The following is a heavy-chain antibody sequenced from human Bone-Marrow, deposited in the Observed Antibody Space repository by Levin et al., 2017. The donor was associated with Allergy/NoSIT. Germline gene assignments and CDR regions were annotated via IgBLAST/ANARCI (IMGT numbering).Heavy chain of an antibody. CDR2: VDNDGGGT. V-gene: IGHV3-74*03. Sequence: GEFLKISCAASGFPFSSYWMHWVRQAPGKGLVWVSRVDNDGGGTTYADSVKGRFTISRDNAKNTLYLQMNSLSVEDTAVYFCARESYSSTWYGADYWDQGTLVTVSS. D-gene: IGHD6-13*01. CDR3: ARESYSSTWYGADY. CDR1: GFPFSSYW. J-gene: IGHJ4*02.